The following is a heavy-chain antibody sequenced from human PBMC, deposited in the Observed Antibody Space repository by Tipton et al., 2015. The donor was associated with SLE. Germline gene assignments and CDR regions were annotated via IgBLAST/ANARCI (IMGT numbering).Heavy chain of an antibody. CDR3: ATHPRSYSGGWSYYFDY. CDR2: IYYTGRT. J-gene: IGHJ4*01. V-gene: IGHV4-59*11. Sequence: TLSLTCTVSDDSIGSHYWTWIRQPPGKGLEYIGYIYYTGRTNYKPSLKSRVTIAVYTSKNQFSLRLSSVPAADTAVYYCATHPRSYSGGWSYYFDYWGQGALVTVSS. CDR1: DDSIGSHY. D-gene: IGHD6-19*01.